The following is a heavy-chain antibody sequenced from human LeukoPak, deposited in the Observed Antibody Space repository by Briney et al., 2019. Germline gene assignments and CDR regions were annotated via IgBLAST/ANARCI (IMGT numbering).Heavy chain of an antibody. CDR3: AGSGLELLTSLDY. D-gene: IGHD1-7*01. CDR1: GFTFSSYW. J-gene: IGHJ4*02. CDR2: IKQDGSEK. V-gene: IGHV3-7*01. Sequence: GGSLRLSCAASGFTFSSYWMSWVRQAPGKGLEWVANIKQDGSEKYYVDSVKGRFTISRDNAKNSLYLQMNSLRAEDTAVYYCAGSGLELLTSLDYWGQGTLVTVSS.